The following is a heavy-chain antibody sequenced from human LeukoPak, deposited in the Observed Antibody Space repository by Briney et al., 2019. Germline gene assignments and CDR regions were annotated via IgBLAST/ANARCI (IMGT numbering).Heavy chain of an antibody. V-gene: IGHV1-18*01. D-gene: IGHD6-19*01. CDR2: ISAYNGNT. J-gene: IGHJ6*02. Sequence: ASVKVSCKASGYTFTSYGISWVRQAPGQGLEWMGLISAYNGNTNYAQKLQGRVTMTTDTSTSTAYMELRSLRSDDTAVYYCARHHSSGWSRVSYYYHYGLDVWGQGTTVTVSS. CDR1: GYTFTSYG. CDR3: ARHHSSGWSRVSYYYHYGLDV.